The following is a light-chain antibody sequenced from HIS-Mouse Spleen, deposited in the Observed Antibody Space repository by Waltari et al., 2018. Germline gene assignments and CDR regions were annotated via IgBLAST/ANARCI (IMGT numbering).Light chain of an antibody. CDR1: ALPTHY. V-gene: IGLV3-25*03. CDR3: QSADSSGTYV. Sequence: SYELTQPPSVSVSPGQTARITCPGDALPTHYAYWYQQKPGQAPVLVIYKDSERPSGIPERFSGSSSGTTVTLTISGVQAEDEADYYCQSADSSGTYVFGTGTKVTVL. J-gene: IGLJ1*01. CDR2: KDS.